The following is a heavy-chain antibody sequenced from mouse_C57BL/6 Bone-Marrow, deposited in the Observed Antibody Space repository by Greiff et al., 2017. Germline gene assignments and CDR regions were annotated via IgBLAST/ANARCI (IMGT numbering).Heavy chain of an antibody. CDR2: ISAGGSYT. Sequence: EVQLVESGGGFVKPGGSLKLSCAASGFTFSSSAMSWVRQTPEKRLEWVATISAGGSYTNYPDNVKGRFTISRDNAKNNLYLQMSHLKSEDTAMYYCARGGTIVAYWYFDVWGTGTTVTVSS. CDR1: GFTFSSSA. CDR3: ARGGTIVAYWYFDV. V-gene: IGHV5-4*01. J-gene: IGHJ1*03. D-gene: IGHD2-5*01.